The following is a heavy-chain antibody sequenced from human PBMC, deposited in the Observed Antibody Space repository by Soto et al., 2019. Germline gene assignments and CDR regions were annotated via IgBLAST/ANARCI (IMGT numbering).Heavy chain of an antibody. CDR3: AKDTVGGYSFWSGYYSDGLDV. CDR2: ISGSADGT. V-gene: IGHV3-23*01. CDR1: GFTFDSYA. J-gene: IGHJ3*01. Sequence: EVKLLESGGGLAQPGGSLRLSCVGSGFTFDSYAISWVRQAPGERLQWIAAISGSADGTDYAHSVRGRCTIARDNAKKTLHLQMDRLRVEDTAVYFCAKDTVGGYSFWSGYYSDGLDVWGQGTLVSVS. D-gene: IGHD3-3*01.